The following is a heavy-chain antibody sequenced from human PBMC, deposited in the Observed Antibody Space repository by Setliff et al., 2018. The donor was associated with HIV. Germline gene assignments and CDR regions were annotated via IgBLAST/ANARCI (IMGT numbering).Heavy chain of an antibody. J-gene: IGHJ3*01. CDR2: IYPNDFDT. Sequence: GESLKISCETSGYIFTHYWIGWVRQMPEKGLECMGIIYPNDFDTKYSPSFQGQVTISADRSTNTAYLEWSSLKASDTAMYYCAKAGRGIYYTGGYYYDGFDVWGQGTMVTVSS. V-gene: IGHV5-51*01. D-gene: IGHD3-22*01. CDR1: GYIFTHYW. CDR3: AKAGRGIYYTGGYYYDGFDV.